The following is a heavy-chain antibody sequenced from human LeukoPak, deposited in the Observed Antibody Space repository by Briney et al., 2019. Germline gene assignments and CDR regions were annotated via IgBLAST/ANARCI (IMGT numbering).Heavy chain of an antibody. D-gene: IGHD6-13*01. Sequence: SVKVSCKASGYTFTSYGISWVGQAPGQGREWMGGIILIIGTANYAQKIQGRVTITADESTSTAYMELSSLRSEDTAVYYCATGRWNSSSWGDYWGQGTLVTVSS. J-gene: IGHJ4*02. CDR2: IILIIGTA. V-gene: IGHV1-69*01. CDR3: ATGRWNSSSWGDY. CDR1: GYTFTSYG.